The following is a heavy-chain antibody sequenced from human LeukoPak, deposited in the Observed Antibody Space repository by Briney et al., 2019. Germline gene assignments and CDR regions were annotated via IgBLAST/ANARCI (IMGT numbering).Heavy chain of an antibody. CDR3: ARDLSRY. J-gene: IGHJ4*02. Sequence: PGGSMRLSCAASGFTFSSYGMHWVRQASSKGLGWVAVIWYDGSNKYYADSVKGRFTISRDNSKNTLYLQMNSLRAEDTAVYYCARDLSRYWGQGTLVTVSS. D-gene: IGHD3-3*02. V-gene: IGHV3-33*01. CDR1: GFTFSSYG. CDR2: IWYDGSNK.